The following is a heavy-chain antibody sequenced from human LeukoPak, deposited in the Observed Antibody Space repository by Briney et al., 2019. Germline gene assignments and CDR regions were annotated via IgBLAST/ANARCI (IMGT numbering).Heavy chain of an antibody. Sequence: SETLSLTCAVYGGSFSGYYWSWIRQPPGKGLEWIGEINHSGSTNYNPSLKSRVTISVDTSKNQFSLKLSSVTAADTAVYYCASPFSTGDAFGIWGQGTMVTVSS. CDR3: ASPFSTGDAFGI. V-gene: IGHV4-34*01. CDR1: GGSFSGYY. CDR2: INHSGST. J-gene: IGHJ3*02. D-gene: IGHD6-25*01.